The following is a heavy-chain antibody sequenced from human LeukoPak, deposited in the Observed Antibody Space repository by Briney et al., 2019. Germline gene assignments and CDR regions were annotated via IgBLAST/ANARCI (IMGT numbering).Heavy chain of an antibody. CDR3: ARWTAPSKLFGIVLSSSDYCFDY. V-gene: IGHV2-5*02. CDR1: GFSLSTSGVG. Sequence: SGPTLVITTETLTLTCTFSGFSLSTSGVGVGWTRQPPGKALEWLALIYWDDDTRYSPSLKTRVTITKDTSKNQVVLTMTNIDPEDTATYYCARWTAPSKLFGIVLSSSDYCFDYWGRGVWATVSS. CDR2: IYWDDDT. J-gene: IGHJ4*02. D-gene: IGHD2-21*02.